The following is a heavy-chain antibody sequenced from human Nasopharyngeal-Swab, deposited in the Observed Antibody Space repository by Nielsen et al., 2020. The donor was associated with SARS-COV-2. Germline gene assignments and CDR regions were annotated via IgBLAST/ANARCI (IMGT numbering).Heavy chain of an antibody. Sequence: ETLSLTCAVYGGSFSGYYWSWVRQAPGKGLEWVSTISRDSGGSTYYADSVKGRFTISRDNSKNTLYLQMNSLRAEDTAVYYCAKTPGRVDPFDSWGQGTLVTVSS. V-gene: IGHV3-23*01. CDR3: AKTPGRVDPFDS. J-gene: IGHJ4*02. CDR1: GGSFSGYY. D-gene: IGHD1-26*01. CDR2: ISRDSGGST.